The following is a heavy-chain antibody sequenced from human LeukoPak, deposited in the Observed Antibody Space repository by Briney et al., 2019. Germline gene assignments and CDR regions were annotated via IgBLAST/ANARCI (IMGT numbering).Heavy chain of an antibody. CDR2: ISAYNGNT. CDR1: GYTFTSYG. Sequence: ASVKVSCKASGYTFTSYGISWVRQAPGQGLEWMGWISAYNGNTNYAQKLQGRVTMTTDTSMSTAYMELRSLRSDDTAVYYCARDPRRSYCSGGSCYSHYYYGMVVWGQGTTVTVSS. CDR3: ARDPRRSYCSGGSCYSHYYYGMVV. J-gene: IGHJ6*02. D-gene: IGHD2-15*01. V-gene: IGHV1-18*01.